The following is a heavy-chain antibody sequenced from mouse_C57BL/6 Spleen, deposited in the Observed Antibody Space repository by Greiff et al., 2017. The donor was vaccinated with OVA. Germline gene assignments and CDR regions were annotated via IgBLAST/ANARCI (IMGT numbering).Heavy chain of an antibody. V-gene: IGHV1-52*01. CDR1: GYTFTSYW. Sequence: QVQLQQPGAELVRPGSSVKLSCKASGYTFTSYWMHWVKQRPIQGLEWIGNIDPSDSETHYDQKFKDKATLTVDKSSSSAYMQLSSLTAEDTAVYYCASHYDGTPCYAMEYWGEGTSVTVSS. CDR2: IDPSDSET. D-gene: IGHD1-2*01. J-gene: IGHJ4*01. CDR3: ASHYDGTPCYAMEY.